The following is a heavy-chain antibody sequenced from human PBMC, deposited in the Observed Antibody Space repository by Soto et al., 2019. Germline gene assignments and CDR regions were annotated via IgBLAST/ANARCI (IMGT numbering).Heavy chain of an antibody. Sequence: QVQLVESGGGVVQPWRSLRLSCAASGFTFSSYGIHWVRQAPGKGLEWVAVISYDGSNKYYADSVKGRFTIARDNSKNTRYLQMNSLRAEDTAVYYCAKGGNSSSWFDYWGQGTLVTVSS. CDR1: GFTFSSYG. CDR2: ISYDGSNK. CDR3: AKGGNSSSWFDY. J-gene: IGHJ4*02. D-gene: IGHD6-13*01. V-gene: IGHV3-30*18.